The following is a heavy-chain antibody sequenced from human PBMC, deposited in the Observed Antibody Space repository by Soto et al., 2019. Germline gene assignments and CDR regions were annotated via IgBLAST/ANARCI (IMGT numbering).Heavy chain of an antibody. CDR3: ARYYYGAGSYYTKSNYSYGMDV. CDR2: ISAYSGNT. Sequence: QVQLVQSGAEVKKPGASVKVSCKASGYTFTSYGISWVRQAPGQGLEWMGWISAYSGNTNYAQKLQGRVTMTTDPSTSTAYMALRSLRSDDTAVYYCARYYYGAGSYYTKSNYSYGMDVWGQGTTVTVSS. J-gene: IGHJ6*02. CDR1: GYTFTSYG. D-gene: IGHD3-10*01. V-gene: IGHV1-18*01.